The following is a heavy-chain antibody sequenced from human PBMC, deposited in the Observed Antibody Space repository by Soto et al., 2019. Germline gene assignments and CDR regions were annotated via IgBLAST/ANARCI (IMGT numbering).Heavy chain of an antibody. CDR2: IKQDGSEK. CDR3: ARVDVLRYFDWLSRDAFDI. J-gene: IGHJ3*02. Sequence: EVQLVESGGGLVQPGGSLRLSCAASGFTFSSYWMSWVRQAPGKGLEWVANIKQDGSEKYYVDSVKGRFTISRDNAKNSRYLQMNSLRAEDTAVYYCARVDVLRYFDWLSRDAFDIWGQGTMVTVSS. D-gene: IGHD3-9*01. CDR1: GFTFSSYW. V-gene: IGHV3-7*01.